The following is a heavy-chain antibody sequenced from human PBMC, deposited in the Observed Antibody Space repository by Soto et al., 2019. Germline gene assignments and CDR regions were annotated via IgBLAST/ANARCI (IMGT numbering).Heavy chain of an antibody. CDR3: ARRSRGGPAALDY. Sequence: EVQLVESGGDLVQPGGSLRLSCAASGFTFSDHYMHWVRQAPGKGLEWVGRSADKANSYTTEYAASVKGRFTISRDDSKKSLYLQMNSLKIEDTAVYYCARRSRGGPAALDYWGQGTLVTVSS. CDR2: SADKANSYTT. CDR1: GFTFSDHY. D-gene: IGHD3-16*01. J-gene: IGHJ4*02. V-gene: IGHV3-72*01.